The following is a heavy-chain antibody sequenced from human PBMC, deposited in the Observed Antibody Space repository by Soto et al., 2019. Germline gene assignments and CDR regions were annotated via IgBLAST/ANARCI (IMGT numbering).Heavy chain of an antibody. Sequence: EVQLLESGGALEHPGGSLGLSCAAAGFAFSTYAMTWVRQAPGKGLEWVSVISGSGGSSYYAASVKGRFTISRDNSKNTLFLQMNGLRAEDTAVYYCAKVTKRAAAGRYEYYKYGMDVWGQGTTVTVSS. CDR2: ISGSGGSS. V-gene: IGHV3-23*01. J-gene: IGHJ6*02. CDR3: AKVTKRAAAGRYEYYKYGMDV. D-gene: IGHD6-13*01. CDR1: GFAFSTYA.